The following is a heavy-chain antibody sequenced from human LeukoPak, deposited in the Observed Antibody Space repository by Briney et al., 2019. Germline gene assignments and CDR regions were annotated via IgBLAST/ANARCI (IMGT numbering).Heavy chain of an antibody. CDR1: GDSISSDYY. CDR3: ARLGHCNRVSCYGWFDP. CDR2: VYHSGST. Sequence: SETLSLTCTVSGDSISSDYYWGLIRPPPGKGLELISSVYHSGSTYYNPSLKSRVTVAVDASKNQFSLQLTSVSAADTAEYYCARLGHCNRVSCYGWFDPWGQGILVTVSS. J-gene: IGHJ5*02. V-gene: IGHV4-38-2*02. D-gene: IGHD3-22*01.